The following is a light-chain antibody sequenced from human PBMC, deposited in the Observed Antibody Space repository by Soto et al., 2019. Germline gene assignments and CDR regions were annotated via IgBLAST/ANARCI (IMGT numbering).Light chain of an antibody. V-gene: IGKV1-9*01. CDR1: QAVPNN. CDR2: EES. Sequence: DIHLTQSTSFLSASVGDRVTITCRPSQAVPNNMAWYQQKPGKPPKLLIYEESTLHSGVPSRFSGRKSGTQFTLTIDSLQPEDFATYYCQQVKTYPRTFGGGTKVDNK. J-gene: IGKJ4*01. CDR3: QQVKTYPRT.